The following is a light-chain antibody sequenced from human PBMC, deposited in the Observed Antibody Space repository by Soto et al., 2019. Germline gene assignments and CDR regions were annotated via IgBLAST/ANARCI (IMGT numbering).Light chain of an antibody. CDR2: KAS. Sequence: DIQMTQSPSTLSASVGDRVTITCRASQSISSWLAWYQRKPGKAPKLLIYKASSLESGVPSRFSGSGSGTEFTLTIISLQPDDFATYYCQQYNSYSGTFGQGTKV. CDR3: QQYNSYSGT. CDR1: QSISSW. J-gene: IGKJ1*01. V-gene: IGKV1-5*03.